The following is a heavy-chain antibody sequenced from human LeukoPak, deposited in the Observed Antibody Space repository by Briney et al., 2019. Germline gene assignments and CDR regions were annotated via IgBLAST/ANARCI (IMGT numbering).Heavy chain of an antibody. CDR2: IYYSGST. J-gene: IGHJ6*03. CDR1: GGSISSGGYY. CDR3: ARQAGTTYYYYYMDV. D-gene: IGHD1-7*01. V-gene: IGHV4-31*03. Sequence: SQTLSLTCTVSGGSISSGGYYWSWIRQHPGKGLEWIGYIYYSGSTYYNPSLKSRVTISVDTSKNQFSLKLSSVTAADTAVYYCARQAGTTYYYYYMDVWGKGTTVTVSS.